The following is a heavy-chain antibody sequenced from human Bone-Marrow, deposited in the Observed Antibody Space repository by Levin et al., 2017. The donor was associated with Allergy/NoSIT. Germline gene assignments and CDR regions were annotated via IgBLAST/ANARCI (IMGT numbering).Heavy chain of an antibody. CDR3: ARDRHPGTSGRYY. V-gene: IGHV4-59*01. J-gene: IGHJ4*02. Sequence: ASETLSLTCTVSGGSISSYYWSWIRQPPGKGLEWIGYIYYSGSTNYNPSLKSRVTISVDTSKNQFSLKLSSVTAADTAVYYCARDRHPGTSGRYYWGQGTLVTVSS. D-gene: IGHD1-26*01. CDR2: IYYSGST. CDR1: GGSISSYY.